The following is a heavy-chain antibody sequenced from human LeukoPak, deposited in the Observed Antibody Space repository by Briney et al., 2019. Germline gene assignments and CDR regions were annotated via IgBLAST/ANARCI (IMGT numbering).Heavy chain of an antibody. CDR3: ARGGYYGSGNDFRFDP. CDR2: IDHTGST. Sequence: SETLSLTCSVSGDSISIYYWNRIRQPPGKGLEWIGYIDHTGSTNYNPSLNSRVTISRDTSTDHFSLKLSSVTAADTAVYYCARGGYYGSGNDFRFDPWGQGTLVTVSS. CDR1: GDSISIYY. D-gene: IGHD3-10*01. V-gene: IGHV4-59*01. J-gene: IGHJ5*02.